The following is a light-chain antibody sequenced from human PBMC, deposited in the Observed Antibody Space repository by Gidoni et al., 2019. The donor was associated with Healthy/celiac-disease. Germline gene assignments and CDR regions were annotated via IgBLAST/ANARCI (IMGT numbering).Light chain of an antibody. CDR1: QSVLYSSNNKNY. CDR3: QQYYSTTLYT. V-gene: IGKV4-1*01. CDR2: WAS. Sequence: DIVMTQSPDSLAVSLGERATINCKSSQSVLYSSNNKNYLAWYQQKPGQPPKLLIYWASTRESGVPDRLSGSGSGTDVTLTISSLQAEDVAVYYCQQYYSTTLYTFGQGTKLEIK. J-gene: IGKJ2*01.